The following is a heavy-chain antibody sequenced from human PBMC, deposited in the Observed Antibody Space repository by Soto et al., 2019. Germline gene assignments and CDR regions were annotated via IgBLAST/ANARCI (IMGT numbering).Heavy chain of an antibody. CDR2: ISGSGGST. CDR1: GVTFSSYA. J-gene: IGHJ6*02. CDR3: AKDLRILLWPVNYSYYGMDV. V-gene: IGHV3-23*01. D-gene: IGHD5-18*01. Sequence: PGGSLRLSCAASGVTFSSYAMSWVRQAPGKGLEWVSAISGSGGSTYYADSVKGRFTSSRDNSKNTLYLQMNSLRAEDTAVYYCAKDLRILLWPVNYSYYGMDVWGQGTTVTV.